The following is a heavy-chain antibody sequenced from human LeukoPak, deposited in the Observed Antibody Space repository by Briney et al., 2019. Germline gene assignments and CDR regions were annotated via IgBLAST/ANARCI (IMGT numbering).Heavy chain of an antibody. V-gene: IGHV4-59*01. CDR1: DVSLNSYY. Sequence: SETLSLTCTVSDVSLNSYYWSWIRQPPGKGLEWIGFIYYSGITDYNSSLKSRVTFSLDTAKSQISLQLNSVTAADAAIYYCARGVGIQRWSFFFDYWGQGILVSVSS. J-gene: IGHJ4*02. D-gene: IGHD5-18*01. CDR2: IYYSGIT. CDR3: ARGVGIQRWSFFFDY.